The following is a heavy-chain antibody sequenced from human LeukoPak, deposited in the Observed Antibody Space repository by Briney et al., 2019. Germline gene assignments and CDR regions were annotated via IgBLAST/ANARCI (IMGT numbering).Heavy chain of an antibody. V-gene: IGHV3-64D*06. CDR2: IKGDGRTT. D-gene: IGHD3-22*01. CDR3: VGDQVDNTGYLR. J-gene: IGHJ4*02. Sequence: GGSLRLSCSASGFIFSTYTMYWVRQAPGKGLEYVSVIKGDGRTTYYADSVKGRLTISRDNAKNTLYLQMSSLRAEDTAVYYCVGDQVDNTGYLRWGQGTRVTVSA. CDR1: GFIFSTYT.